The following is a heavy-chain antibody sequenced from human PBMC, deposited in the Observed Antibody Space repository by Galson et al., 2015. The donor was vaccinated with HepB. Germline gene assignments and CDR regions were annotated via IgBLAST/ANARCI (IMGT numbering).Heavy chain of an antibody. D-gene: IGHD4-11*01. J-gene: IGHJ5*02. CDR1: GFTFSSYA. Sequence: SLRLSCAASGFTFSSYAMHWVRQAPGKGLDYVSAISSNGGSTYYANSVKGRFTISGDNSKNTLYLQMGSLRAEDMAVYYCARVINYGGMDWFDPWGQGTLVTVSS. CDR2: ISSNGGST. V-gene: IGHV3-64*01. CDR3: ARVINYGGMDWFDP.